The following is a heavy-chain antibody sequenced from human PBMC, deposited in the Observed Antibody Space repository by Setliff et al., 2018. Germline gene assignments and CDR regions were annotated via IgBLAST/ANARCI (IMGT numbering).Heavy chain of an antibody. CDR3: ARSGGSATASWFDS. CDR1: GFIFNTYN. J-gene: IGHJ5*01. V-gene: IGHV3-21*01. CDR2: IRASSDYI. Sequence: GGSLRLSCAASGFIFNTYNMNWVRQAPGQGLEWVSFIRASSDYIYYAGSVKGRFTISRDNTKNSLYLQMNSLRVDDTAVYFCARSGGSATASWFDSWGQGTLVTVSS. D-gene: IGHD2-15*01.